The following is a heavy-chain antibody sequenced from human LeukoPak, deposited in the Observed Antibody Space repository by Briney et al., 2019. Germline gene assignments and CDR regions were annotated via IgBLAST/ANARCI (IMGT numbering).Heavy chain of an antibody. CDR3: ARESEYYDFWSGYYNSAFDI. CDR1: AFTFSSYW. CDR2: INSDGSST. Sequence: PGGSLRLSCAASAFTFSSYWMHWVRQAPEKGLVWVSRINSDGSSTSYADSVKGRFTISRDNAKNTLYLQMNSLRAEDTAVYYCARESEYYDFWSGYYNSAFDIWGQGTMVTVSS. D-gene: IGHD3-3*01. J-gene: IGHJ3*02. V-gene: IGHV3-74*01.